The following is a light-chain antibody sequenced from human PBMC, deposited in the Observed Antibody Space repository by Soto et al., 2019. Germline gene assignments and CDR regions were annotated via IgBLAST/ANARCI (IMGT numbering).Light chain of an antibody. CDR3: YSYAGRNVWV. V-gene: IGLV1-40*01. Sequence: QSVLTQPPSVSGAPGQRVTISCTGSSSNIGAGYDVHWYQHRPGTAPKLLIFGNSNRPSGVPVPDRFSGSKSGNTASLTVSGLQADDEAIYYCYSYAGRNVWVFGGGTKLTVL. CDR2: GNS. J-gene: IGLJ3*02. CDR1: SSNIGAGYD.